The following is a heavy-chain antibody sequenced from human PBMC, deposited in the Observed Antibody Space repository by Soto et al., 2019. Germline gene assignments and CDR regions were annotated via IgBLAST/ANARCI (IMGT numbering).Heavy chain of an antibody. CDR1: GYSFTSYW. CDR3: TRGRDGYNPYYFLY. J-gene: IGHJ4*02. Sequence: PGESLKISCKGSGYSFTSYWIGWVRQMPGKGLEWMGIIYPGDSDTRYSPSFQGQVTISADKSISTAYLQMDSLKTEDTGVYYCTRGRDGYNPYYFLYWGQGALVTVSS. V-gene: IGHV5-51*01. CDR2: IYPGDSDT. D-gene: IGHD5-12*01.